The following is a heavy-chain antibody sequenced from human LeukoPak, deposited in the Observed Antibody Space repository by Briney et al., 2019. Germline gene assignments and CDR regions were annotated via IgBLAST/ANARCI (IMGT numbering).Heavy chain of an antibody. D-gene: IGHD6-19*01. CDR3: ARGQQWLVVWFDP. CDR1: GGTFSSYA. V-gene: IGHV1-69*13. CDR2: IIPIFGTA. J-gene: IGHJ5*02. Sequence: SVKVSCKASGGTFSSYAISWVQQAPGQGLEWMGGIIPIFGTANYAQKFQGRVTITADESTSTAYMELSSLRSEDTAVYYCARGQQWLVVWFDPWGQGTLVTVSS.